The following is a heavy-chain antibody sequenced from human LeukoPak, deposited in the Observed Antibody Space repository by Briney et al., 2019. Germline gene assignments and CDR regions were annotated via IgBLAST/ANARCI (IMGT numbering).Heavy chain of an antibody. V-gene: IGHV4-39*07. CDR2: INHSGST. J-gene: IGHJ4*02. Sequence: PSETLSLTCTVSGGSISSSSYYWGWIRQPPGKGLEWIGEINHSGSTNYNPSLKSRVTISVDTSKNQFSLKLSSVTAADTAVYYCARRWLVRGSPHFDYWGQGTLVTVSS. CDR3: ARRWLVRGSPHFDY. CDR1: GGSISSSSYY. D-gene: IGHD3-10*01.